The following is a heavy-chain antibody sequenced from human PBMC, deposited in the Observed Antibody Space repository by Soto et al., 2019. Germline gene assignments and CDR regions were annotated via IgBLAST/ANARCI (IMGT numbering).Heavy chain of an antibody. CDR3: ARDMTRTVVPYFDF. CDR2: IIPISGAA. D-gene: IGHD1-7*01. CDR1: GGTFSNYV. Sequence: QVQLVQSGAEVKKPESSVKVSCKASGGTFSNYVVNWVRQAPGQGLEWMGRIIPISGAANYAQKFQGRVTISADKSSSTYYMELSSLRSENTAAYYCARDMTRTVVPYFDFWGQGTPVTVSS. J-gene: IGHJ4*02. V-gene: IGHV1-69*06.